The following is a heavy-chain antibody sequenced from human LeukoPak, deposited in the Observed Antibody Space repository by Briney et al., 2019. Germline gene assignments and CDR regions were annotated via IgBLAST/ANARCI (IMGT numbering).Heavy chain of an antibody. D-gene: IGHD6-13*01. CDR1: GFTFSSYA. CDR2: IPYDGSNK. V-gene: IGHV3-30-3*01. CDR3: ARSGSSWYLDYYFDY. Sequence: PGRSLRLSCAASGFTFSSYAMHWVRQAPGKGLEWVAVIPYDGSNKYYADSVKGRFTISRDNSKNALYLQMNSLRAEDTAVYYCARSGSSWYLDYYFDYWGQGTLVTVSS. J-gene: IGHJ4*02.